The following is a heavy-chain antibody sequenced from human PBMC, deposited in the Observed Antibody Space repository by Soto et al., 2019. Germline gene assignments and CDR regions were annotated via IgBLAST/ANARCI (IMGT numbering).Heavy chain of an antibody. CDR1: SGSIRSYY. CDR2: IYYSGST. CDR3: ARADGSNYHYYGMDV. V-gene: IGHV4-59*01. Sequence: SETLSLTCTVSSGSIRSYYWNWIRQPPGKALEWIGNIYYSGSTNYNPSLKSRVTISVDTSKNQFSLKLSSVTAADTAVYYCARADGSNYHYYGMDVWGQGTTVTVSS. D-gene: IGHD3-10*01. J-gene: IGHJ6*02.